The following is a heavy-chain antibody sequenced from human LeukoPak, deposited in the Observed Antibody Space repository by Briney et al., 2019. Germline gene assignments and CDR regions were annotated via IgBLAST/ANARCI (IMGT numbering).Heavy chain of an antibody. V-gene: IGHV1-46*01. D-gene: IGHD5-24*01. J-gene: IGHJ4*02. CDR1: GYTFTGYY. Sequence: ASVKVSCKASGYTFTGYYMHWVRQAPGQGLEWMGWINPSGGSTSYAQKFQGRVTMTRDMSTSTVYMELSSLRSEDTAVYYCAGGRDGYNLGRGYWGQGTLVTVSS. CDR3: AGGRDGYNLGRGY. CDR2: INPSGGST.